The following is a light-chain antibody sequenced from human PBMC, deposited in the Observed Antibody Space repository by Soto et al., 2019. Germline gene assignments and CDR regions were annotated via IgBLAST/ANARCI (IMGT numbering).Light chain of an antibody. CDR1: QSVSTSY. J-gene: IGKJ2*01. V-gene: IGKV3-20*01. CDR3: QQYGSLART. Sequence: EMVLTKSPGTLSLSPGERATLSCRASQSVSTSYLGWYQQKPGQSPMLLIYSGSSRATGIPDRFSGSGSGTDCTLTIIRLEPEEFAVYYCQQYGSLARTFGQGTKMEIK. CDR2: SGS.